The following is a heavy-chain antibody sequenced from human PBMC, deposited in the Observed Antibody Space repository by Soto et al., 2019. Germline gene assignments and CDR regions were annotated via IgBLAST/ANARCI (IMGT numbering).Heavy chain of an antibody. CDR2: IYSGGST. J-gene: IGHJ6*02. V-gene: IGHV3-66*01. CDR3: ARGPIVVVPAAMYYYYYGMDV. D-gene: IGHD2-2*01. CDR1: GFTVSSNY. Sequence: PGGSLRLSCAASGFTVSSNYMSWVRQAPGKGLEWVSVIYSGGSTYYADSVKGRFTISRDNSKNTLYLQMNSLRAEDTAVYYCARGPIVVVPAAMYYYYYGMDVWGQGTTVTVSS.